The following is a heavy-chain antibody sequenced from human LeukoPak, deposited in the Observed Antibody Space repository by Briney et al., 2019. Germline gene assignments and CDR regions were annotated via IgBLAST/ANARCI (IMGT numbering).Heavy chain of an antibody. V-gene: IGHV4-59*01. CDR2: IYYSGGT. J-gene: IGHJ4*02. Sequence: KPSETLSLTCTVSGGAISSYYWSWIRQPPGRGLEWIGYIYYSGGTKYNPSLMSRVTISVDRAQNQFSLSLKSVTAADTAVYYCARDGLYDSSGYYMDYWGQGTLVIVSS. CDR3: ARDGLYDSSGYYMDY. CDR1: GGAISSYY. D-gene: IGHD3-22*01.